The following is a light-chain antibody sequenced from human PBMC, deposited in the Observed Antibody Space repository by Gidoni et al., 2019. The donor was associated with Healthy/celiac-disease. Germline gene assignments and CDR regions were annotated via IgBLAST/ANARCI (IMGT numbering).Light chain of an antibody. CDR1: QDISNY. CDR2: DAS. V-gene: IGKV1-33*01. J-gene: IGKJ1*01. CDR3: QQDDNLPFTWT. Sequence: GDRVTITCQASQDISNYLNWYQQKPGKAPKLLIYDASNLETGVPSSFSGSGSGTDFTLTISSLQPEDIATYYCQQDDNLPFTWTFGQGTKVEIK.